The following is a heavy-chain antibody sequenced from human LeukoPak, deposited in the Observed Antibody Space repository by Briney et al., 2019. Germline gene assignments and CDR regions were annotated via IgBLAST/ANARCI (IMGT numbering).Heavy chain of an antibody. CDR1: GESFSGFY. CDR2: IYYSGST. J-gene: IGHJ6*02. D-gene: IGHD3-9*01. V-gene: IGHV4-34*01. Sequence: SETLSLTCAVYGESFSGFYWTWIRQPPGKGLEWIGSIYYSGSTYYNPSLKSRVTISVDTSKNQFSLKLSSVTAADTAVYYCASYYDILTGYGSVWGQGTTVTVSS. CDR3: ASYYDILTGYGSV.